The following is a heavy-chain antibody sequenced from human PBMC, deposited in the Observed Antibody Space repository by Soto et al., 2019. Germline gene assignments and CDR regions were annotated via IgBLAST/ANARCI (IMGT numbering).Heavy chain of an antibody. V-gene: IGHV1-69*01. CDR2: IIPIFGTA. CDR3: ARDRRDYGDFLGAFDI. J-gene: IGHJ3*02. CDR1: GGTFSSYA. Sequence: QVQLVQSGAEVQKPGSSVKVSCKASGGTFSSYAISWVRQAPGQGLEWMGGIIPIFGTANYAQKFQGRVTITADESTSTAYMELGSLRAEDTAVYYCARDRRDYGDFLGAFDIWGQGTMVTVSS. D-gene: IGHD4-17*01.